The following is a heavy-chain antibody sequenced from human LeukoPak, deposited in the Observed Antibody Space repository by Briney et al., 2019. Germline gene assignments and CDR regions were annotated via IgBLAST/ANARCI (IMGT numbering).Heavy chain of an antibody. CDR3: ARDPMVGASLSPNAFDI. CDR1: GYTFTSYY. V-gene: IGHV1-46*01. CDR2: INPSGGST. J-gene: IGHJ3*02. Sequence: ASVKVSCKASGYTFTSYYMHWVRQAPGQGLEWMGIINPSGGSTSYAQKFQGRVTMTRDMSTSTVYMELSSLRSEDTAVYYCARDPMVGASLSPNAFDIWGQGTMVTVSS. D-gene: IGHD1-26*01.